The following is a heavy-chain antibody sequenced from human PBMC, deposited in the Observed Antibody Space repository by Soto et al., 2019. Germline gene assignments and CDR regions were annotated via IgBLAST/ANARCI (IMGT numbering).Heavy chain of an antibody. Sequence: QVQLQESGPGLVKPSQTLSLTCTVSGGSISSGGYYWSWIRQHPGKGLEWIGYIYYSGSTYYNPYLTRLCTKSVDTPTIPSSLKLRSVTAAHPAVSYCARGVATTLATPSSHCYGLAVWGQGTTVTVSS. CDR2: IYYSGST. CDR3: ARGVATTLATPSSHCYGLAV. V-gene: IGHV4-31*01. CDR1: GGSISSGGYY. J-gene: IGHJ6*02. D-gene: IGHD5-12*01.